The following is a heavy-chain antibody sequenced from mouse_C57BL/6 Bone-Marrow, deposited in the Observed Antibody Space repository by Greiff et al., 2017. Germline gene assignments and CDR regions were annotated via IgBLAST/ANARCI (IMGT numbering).Heavy chain of an antibody. V-gene: IGHV10-3*01. CDR3: VRAWFAY. CDR2: IRRKSSNYAT. CDR1: GFTFNTYA. J-gene: IGHJ3*01. Sequence: DVKLQESGGGLVQPKGSLKLSCAASGFTFNTYAMHWVRQAPGQGLEWVARIRRKSSNYATYYAVSVKDRFTISRSNSQSMLYLQMNNLKTEDTAMYYCVRAWFAYWGQGTLVTVSA.